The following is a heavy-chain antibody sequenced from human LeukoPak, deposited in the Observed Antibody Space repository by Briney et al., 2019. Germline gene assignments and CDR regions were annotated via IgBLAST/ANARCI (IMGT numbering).Heavy chain of an antibody. Sequence: PSETLSLTCTVSGGSISSYYWSWIRQPPGKGLEWIGYIYYSGSTNYNPSLKSRVTISVHTSKNQFSLKLSSVTAADTAVYYCARQRFGELSTDYWGQGTLVTVSS. CDR1: GGSISSYY. J-gene: IGHJ4*02. CDR2: IYYSGST. D-gene: IGHD3-10*01. CDR3: ARQRFGELSTDY. V-gene: IGHV4-59*08.